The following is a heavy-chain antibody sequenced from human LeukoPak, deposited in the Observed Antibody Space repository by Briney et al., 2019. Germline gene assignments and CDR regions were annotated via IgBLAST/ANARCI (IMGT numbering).Heavy chain of an antibody. CDR3: ARAQSSSGWQAYFDY. CDR2: IYHSGST. J-gene: IGHJ4*02. V-gene: IGHV4-4*02. Sequence: SETLSLTCAVSGGSISSSNWWSWVRQPPGKGLEWIGEIYHSGSTNYNPSLKSRVTISVDKSKNQFSLKLSSVTAADTAVYYCARAQSSSGWQAYFDYWGQGTLVTVSS. D-gene: IGHD6-19*01. CDR1: GGSISSSNW.